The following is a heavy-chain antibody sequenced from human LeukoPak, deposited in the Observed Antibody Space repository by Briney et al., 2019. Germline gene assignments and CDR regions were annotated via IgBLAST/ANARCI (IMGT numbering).Heavy chain of an antibody. CDR2: IYSGGST. V-gene: IGHV3-53*01. CDR3: ARGYSSSWRLIDY. CDR1: GFTVSSHY. J-gene: IGHJ4*02. Sequence: GGSLRLSCAAPGFTVSSHYMSWVRQAPGKGLEWVSVIYSGGSTYYADSVKGRFTVSRDNSKNTLYLQMNSLRAEDTAVYYCARGYSSSWRLIDYWGQGTLVTVSS. D-gene: IGHD6-13*01.